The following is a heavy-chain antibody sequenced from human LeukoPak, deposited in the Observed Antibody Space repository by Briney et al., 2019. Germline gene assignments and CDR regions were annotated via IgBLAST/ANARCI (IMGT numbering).Heavy chain of an antibody. CDR3: ARDGIAAAGISGAYYMDV. J-gene: IGHJ6*03. V-gene: IGHV1-2*02. D-gene: IGHD6-13*01. CDR2: INPNSGGT. CDR1: GYTFTAYY. Sequence: ASVKVSCKASGYTFTAYYMHWVRQAPGQGLEWMGWINPNSGGTNYAQKFQGRVTMTRDTSISTAYMELSRLRSDDTAVYYCARDGIAAAGISGAYYMDVWGKGTTVTVPS.